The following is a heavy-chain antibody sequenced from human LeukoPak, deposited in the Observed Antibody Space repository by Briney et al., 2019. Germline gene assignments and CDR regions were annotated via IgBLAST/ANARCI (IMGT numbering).Heavy chain of an antibody. D-gene: IGHD5-18*01. CDR3: AREYRRGIMDAFDI. CDR1: GFTFSSYE. CDR2: ISSSGSTI. J-gene: IGHJ3*02. V-gene: IGHV3-48*03. Sequence: GGSLRLSCAASGFTFSSYEMNWVRQAPGKGLEWVSCISSSGSTIYYADSVKGRFTISRDNAKNSLYLQMNSLRAEDTAVYYCAREYRRGIMDAFDIWGQGTMVTVSS.